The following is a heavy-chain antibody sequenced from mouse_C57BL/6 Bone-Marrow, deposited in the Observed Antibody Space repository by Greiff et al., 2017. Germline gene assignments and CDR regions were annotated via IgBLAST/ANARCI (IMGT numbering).Heavy chain of an antibody. J-gene: IGHJ4*01. D-gene: IGHD1-1*01. CDR1: GYTFTDYN. V-gene: IGHV1-18*01. CDR2: INPNNVGT. Sequence: VQLQQSGPELVKPGASVKIPCKASGYTFTDYNMDWVKQSHGKSLEWIGDINPNNVGTIYNQKFKGKATLTVDKSSSTAYMELRSLTSEDTAVYYCARGYGSRGAHAMDYWGQGTTVTVSS. CDR3: ARGYGSRGAHAMDY.